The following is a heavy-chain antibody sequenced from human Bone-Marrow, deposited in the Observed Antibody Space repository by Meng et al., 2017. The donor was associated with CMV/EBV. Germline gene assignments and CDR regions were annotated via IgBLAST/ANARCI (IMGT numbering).Heavy chain of an antibody. CDR2: ISSSGSTI. CDR3: TRGDIVVVPAALPPYYFDY. Sequence: GESLKISCAASGFTFSSYEMNWVRQAPGKGLEWVSYISSSGSTIYYADSVKGRFTISRDNAKNSLYLQMNSLRAEDTAVYYCTRGDIVVVPAALPPYYFDYWGQGTRVTVYS. J-gene: IGHJ4*02. D-gene: IGHD2-2*02. CDR1: GFTFSSYE. V-gene: IGHV3-48*03.